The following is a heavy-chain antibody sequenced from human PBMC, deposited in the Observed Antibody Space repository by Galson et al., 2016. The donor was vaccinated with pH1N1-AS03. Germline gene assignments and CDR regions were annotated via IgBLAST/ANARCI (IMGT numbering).Heavy chain of an antibody. J-gene: IGHJ2*01. CDR3: ARQAEGRMLTLRHRYFDF. CDR2: VSFSVTT. V-gene: IGHV4-39*01. CDR1: GGSINISPYN. D-gene: IGHD1-14*01. Sequence: ETLSLTCSVSGGSINISPYNWGWIRQSPGKGLEWLGSVSFSVTTYYNPSLKSRVNTSMDTSENQISLTLSSVTATDTAVYYCARQAEGRMLTLRHRYFDFWGRGIRVTVSS.